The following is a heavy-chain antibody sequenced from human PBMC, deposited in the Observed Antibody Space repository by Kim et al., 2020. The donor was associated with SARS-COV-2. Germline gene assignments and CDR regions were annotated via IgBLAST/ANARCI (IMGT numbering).Heavy chain of an antibody. D-gene: IGHD3-22*01. CDR3: ARVLSDSSGYLVY. CDR2: ISYDGSNK. J-gene: IGHJ4*02. CDR1: GFTFSSYG. V-gene: IGHV3-33*05. Sequence: GGSLRLSCAASGFTFSSYGMHWVRQAPGKGLEWVAVISYDGSNKYYADSVKGRFTISRDNSKNTLYLQMNSLRAEDTAVYYCARVLSDSSGYLVYWGQGTLVTVSS.